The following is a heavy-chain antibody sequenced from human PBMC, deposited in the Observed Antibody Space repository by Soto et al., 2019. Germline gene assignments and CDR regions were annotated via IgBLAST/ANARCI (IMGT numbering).Heavy chain of an antibody. V-gene: IGHV3-23*01. J-gene: IGHJ4*02. CDR3: AKEPNYDFWSGYRYFDS. CDR1: GFTFSNYA. CDR2: MSGSGGST. D-gene: IGHD3-3*01. Sequence: DVQLLESGGGLVQPGGSPRLSCTASGFTFSNYAMSWVRQAPGKGLEWVSSMSGSGGSTYYADSVKGRFTISRDNSKKTLDLHMSSLRAEDTAFYYCAKEPNYDFWSGYRYFDSWGQGSLVTVSS.